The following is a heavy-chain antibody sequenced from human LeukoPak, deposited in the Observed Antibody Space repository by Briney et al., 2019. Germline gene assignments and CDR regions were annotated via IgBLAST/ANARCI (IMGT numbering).Heavy chain of an antibody. CDR3: ARAEYYYDSSGYSPTDY. J-gene: IGHJ4*02. CDR2: ISSSSSYT. D-gene: IGHD3-22*01. V-gene: IGHV3-11*06. CDR1: GFTFSDYY. Sequence: GGSLRLSCAASGFTFSDYYMSWICQAPGKGLEWVSYISSSSSYTNYADSVKGRFTISRDNAKNSLYLQMNSLRAEDTAVYYCARAEYYYDSSGYSPTDYWGQGTLVTVSS.